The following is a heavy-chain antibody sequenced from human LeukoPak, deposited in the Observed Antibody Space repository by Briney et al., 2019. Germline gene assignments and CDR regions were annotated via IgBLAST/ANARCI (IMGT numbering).Heavy chain of an antibody. CDR1: GFTFSSYS. J-gene: IGHJ4*02. CDR3: ARDRGDSSGYSPECFDY. D-gene: IGHD3-22*01. V-gene: IGHV3-48*01. Sequence: GGSLRLSCAASGFTFSSYSMNWVRQAPGKGLEWVSYISSSSSTIYYADSVKGRFTISRDNAKNSLYLQMNSLRAEDTAVYYCARDRGDSSGYSPECFDYWGQGTLVTVSS. CDR2: ISSSSSTI.